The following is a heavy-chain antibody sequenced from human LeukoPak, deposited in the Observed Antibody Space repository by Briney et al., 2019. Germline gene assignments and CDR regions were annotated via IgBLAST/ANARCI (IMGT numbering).Heavy chain of an antibody. D-gene: IGHD1-26*01. J-gene: IGHJ6*02. V-gene: IGHV4-61*02. Sequence: SQTLSLTCTVSGGSISSGSYYWSWIRQPAGKGLEWIGRIYTSGSTNYNPSLKSRVTISVDTSKNQFSLKLSSVTAADTAVYYCASRRWEQGRYYYGMDVWGQGTTVTVSS. CDR2: IYTSGST. CDR1: GGSISSGSYY. CDR3: ASRRWEQGRYYYGMDV.